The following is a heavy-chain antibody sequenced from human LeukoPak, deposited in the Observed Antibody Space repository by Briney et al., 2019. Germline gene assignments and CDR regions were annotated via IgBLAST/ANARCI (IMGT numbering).Heavy chain of an antibody. D-gene: IGHD3-10*01. J-gene: IGHJ3*02. Sequence: SETLSLTCTVSGGSISSSSYYWSWIRQPPGKGLEWIGYIYYSGSTNYNPSLKSRVTISVDTSKNQFSLKLSSVTAADTAVYYCARDLSISGRGAFDIWGQGTMVTVSS. CDR2: IYYSGST. CDR1: GGSISSSSYY. CDR3: ARDLSISGRGAFDI. V-gene: IGHV4-61*01.